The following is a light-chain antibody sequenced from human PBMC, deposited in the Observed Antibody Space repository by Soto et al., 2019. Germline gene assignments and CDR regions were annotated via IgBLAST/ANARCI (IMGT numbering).Light chain of an antibody. Sequence: ELVMTQSPATLSVSPGERATLSCRASQSVSNNLAWYQQKPGQAPRLLIYGASTRATGIPARFSGSGSGTEFTLTISSLQSEDFAVYYCQQYNNWPPVWTFGQGTKVEIK. CDR3: QQYNNWPPVWT. V-gene: IGKV3-15*01. CDR2: GAS. J-gene: IGKJ1*01. CDR1: QSVSNN.